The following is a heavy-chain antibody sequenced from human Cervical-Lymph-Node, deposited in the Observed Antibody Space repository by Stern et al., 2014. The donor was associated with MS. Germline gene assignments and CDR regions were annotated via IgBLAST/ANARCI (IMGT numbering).Heavy chain of an antibody. CDR3: ATTRWDLFTWNWFDP. D-gene: IGHD1-26*01. V-gene: IGHV4-61*02. CDR2: IHDSGST. Sequence: QVQLVESGPGLVKPSQTLSLTCTVSGGSISSSGYYWSWIRQPADKGLEWIGRIHDSGSTYYNPSLKSRVTISMDTANTQFSLKLPSGTAADTAVYYCATTRWDLFTWNWFDPWGQGTLVTVSS. J-gene: IGHJ5*02. CDR1: GGSISSSGYY.